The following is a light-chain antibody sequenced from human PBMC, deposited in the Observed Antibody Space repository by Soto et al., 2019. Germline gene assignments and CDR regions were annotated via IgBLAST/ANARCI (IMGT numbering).Light chain of an antibody. CDR2: AAS. V-gene: IGKV1-39*01. CDR1: QSISSY. J-gene: IGKJ1*01. CDR3: QQSYSTPRT. Sequence: DIQMTQSPSSLSASVGDRVTITCRANQSISSYLNWYQQKPEKAPKLLIYAASSVQSGVPPRFSGSGSGTDFTLTISSLQPEDFATYYCQQSYSTPRTFGQGTKVEIK.